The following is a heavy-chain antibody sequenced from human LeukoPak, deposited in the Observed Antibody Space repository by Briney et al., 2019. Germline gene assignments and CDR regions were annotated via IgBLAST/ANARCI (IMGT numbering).Heavy chain of an antibody. CDR1: GGSISSYY. D-gene: IGHD3-10*01. CDR2: IYYSGST. Sequence: SETLSPTCTVSGGSISSYYWSWIRQPPGKGLEWIGYIYYSGSTSYNPSLKSRVTISVDTSKNQFSLKLSSVTAADTAVYYCARQSRLYAPGGFDPWGQGTLVTVSS. CDR3: ARQSRLYAPGGFDP. J-gene: IGHJ5*02. V-gene: IGHV4-59*08.